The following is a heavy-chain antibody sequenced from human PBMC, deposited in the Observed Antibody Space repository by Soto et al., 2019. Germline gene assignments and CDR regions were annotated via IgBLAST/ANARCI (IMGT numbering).Heavy chain of an antibody. V-gene: IGHV4-4*02. CDR3: ARDRSSGGAYSRRWIDP. J-gene: IGHJ5*02. Sequence: QVQLQESGPGLVKPSGTLSLTCGVSSGSITSSNYGSWVRQPPGKGLEWIGEIYHSGRTHYNPSLKSRVTISVDKSMNQFSLRLTSVTAADTAVYYCARDRSSGGAYSRRWIDPWGQGLLVTVSS. CDR2: IYHSGRT. CDR1: SGSITSSNY. D-gene: IGHD5-12*01.